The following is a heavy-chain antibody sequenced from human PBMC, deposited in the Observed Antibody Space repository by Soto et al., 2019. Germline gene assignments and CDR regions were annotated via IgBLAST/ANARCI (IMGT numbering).Heavy chain of an antibody. Sequence: EVQLLESGGGFVQPGGSLGLSCAASGFPFSSYAMTWVRQAPGKGLEWVSLISGSGGTTYFADSVKGRFTISRDNSGDTLHLQMNSLRAEDTAVYFCAKVHGSGTYNNFPDYWGQGTLVTVSS. CDR2: ISGSGGTT. CDR3: AKVHGSGTYNNFPDY. V-gene: IGHV3-23*01. J-gene: IGHJ4*02. D-gene: IGHD3-10*01. CDR1: GFPFSSYA.